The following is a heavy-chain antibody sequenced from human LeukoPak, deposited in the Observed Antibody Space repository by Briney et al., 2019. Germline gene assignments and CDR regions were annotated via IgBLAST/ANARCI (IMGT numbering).Heavy chain of an antibody. CDR2: IIPNNRGT. CDR3: ARDLTIFGYYYMDV. V-gene: IGHV1-2*06. CDR1: GYTFTAYY. D-gene: IGHD3-3*01. Sequence: GASVRVSCKASGYTFTAYYIHWVRQAPGQGLEWMGRIIPNNRGTNYAQKFQGRVTMTRDTSINTAYMELSSLRSDDTAVYYCARDLTIFGYYYMDVWGKGTTVTVSS. J-gene: IGHJ6*03.